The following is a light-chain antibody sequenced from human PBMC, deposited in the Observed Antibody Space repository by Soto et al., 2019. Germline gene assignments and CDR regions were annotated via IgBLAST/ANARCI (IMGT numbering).Light chain of an antibody. Sequence: IVLTHYPGTLSLSPGARATLSCRASQSVSNNYLAWYHQKRGQATRLLIYGASNRATGIPDRFSGSGSGTDFTLTISRLEPEGFAVYYCQQYGSSGTFGQGSKVDI. V-gene: IGKV3-20*01. J-gene: IGKJ1*01. CDR1: QSVSNNY. CDR2: GAS. CDR3: QQYGSSGT.